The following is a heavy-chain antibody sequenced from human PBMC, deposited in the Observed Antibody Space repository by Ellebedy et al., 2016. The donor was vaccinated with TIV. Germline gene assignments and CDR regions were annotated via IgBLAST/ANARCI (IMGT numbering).Heavy chain of an antibody. CDR3: AKDIVFGDGKWEIDV. CDR2: INNGGRTT. CDR1: GFTFSSYA. V-gene: IGHV3-23*01. D-gene: IGHD1-26*01. Sequence: GESLKISCAASGFTFSSYAMSWVRQAPGKGLEWVSGINNGGRTTSYADSVKGRFTISRDNSRSTLYLQMNSLRAEDSAVYYCAKDIVFGDGKWEIDVWGQGTTVTVSS. J-gene: IGHJ6*02.